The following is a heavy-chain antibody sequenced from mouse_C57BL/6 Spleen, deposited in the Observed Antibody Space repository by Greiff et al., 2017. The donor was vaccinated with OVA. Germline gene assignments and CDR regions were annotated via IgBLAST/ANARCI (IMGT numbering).Heavy chain of an antibody. CDR3: AREDYYGSSYPFYAMDY. CDR1: GYTFTSYW. J-gene: IGHJ4*01. V-gene: IGHV1-61*01. Sequence: VQLQQPGAELVRPGSSVKLSCKASGYTFTSYWMDWVKQRPGQGLEWIGNIYPSDSETHYNQKFKDKATLTVDKSSSTAYMQLSSLTSEDSAVYYCAREDYYGSSYPFYAMDYWGQGTSVTVSS. D-gene: IGHD1-1*01. CDR2: IYPSDSET.